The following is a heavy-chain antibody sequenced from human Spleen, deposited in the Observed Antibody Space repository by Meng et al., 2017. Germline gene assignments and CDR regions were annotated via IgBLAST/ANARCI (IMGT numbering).Heavy chain of an antibody. CDR3: ASFDHIPRRNYFDY. Sequence: QLQLQESGPGLVKPSATLSLTCNVSGASISTNNYWGWIRQPPGKGLEWIGSIHYSGTTYHNPSLWGRVTISADTSKNQFSLNLNSMTAADTAVYYCASFDHIPRRNYFDYWGQGTLVTVSS. CDR1: GASISTNNY. J-gene: IGHJ4*02. CDR2: IHYSGTT. D-gene: IGHD2-21*01. V-gene: IGHV4-39*01.